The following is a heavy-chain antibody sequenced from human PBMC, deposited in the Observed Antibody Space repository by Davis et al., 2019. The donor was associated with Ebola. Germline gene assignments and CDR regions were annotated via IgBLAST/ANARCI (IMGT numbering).Heavy chain of an antibody. Sequence: AASVKVSCKASGYSFNSYGISWVRQAPGQGLEWMGWISAYNGNTNYAQILQGRVTMTTDTSTGTAYMELRSLRSDDTAVYFCARTSIVGTTTTASDIWGQGTKVTVSS. V-gene: IGHV1-18*01. CDR3: ARTSIVGTTTTASDI. CDR2: ISAYNGNT. J-gene: IGHJ3*02. CDR1: GYSFNSYG. D-gene: IGHD1-26*01.